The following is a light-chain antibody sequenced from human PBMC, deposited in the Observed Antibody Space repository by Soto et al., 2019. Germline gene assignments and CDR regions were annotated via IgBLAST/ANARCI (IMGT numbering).Light chain of an antibody. J-gene: IGLJ1*01. CDR1: SSNIGAGYD. Sequence: QSVLTQPPSVSGALGQRVTISCTGSSSNIGAGYDVHWYQQLPGTAPKLLIYGNSNRPSGVPDRFSGSKSGTSASLAITGLQAEDEADYYCQSYDSSLRGDVFGTGTKLTVL. CDR3: QSYDSSLRGDV. V-gene: IGLV1-40*01. CDR2: GNS.